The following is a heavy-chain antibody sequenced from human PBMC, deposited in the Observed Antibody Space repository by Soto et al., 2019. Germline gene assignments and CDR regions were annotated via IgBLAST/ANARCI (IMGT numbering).Heavy chain of an antibody. CDR3: SRNRRSVTTSPYSFDY. CDR2: IYYSGST. J-gene: IGHJ4*02. D-gene: IGHD4-17*01. V-gene: IGHV4-39*01. Sequence: LSLTCTVSGGYISSSSFYWGWIRQPPGKGLEWIGTIYYSGSTYYNPSLKSRVTISVDTSKNQFSLKLSSVTAADTAVYYCSRNRRSVTTSPYSFDYWGQGTLVTVSS. CDR1: GGYISSSSFY.